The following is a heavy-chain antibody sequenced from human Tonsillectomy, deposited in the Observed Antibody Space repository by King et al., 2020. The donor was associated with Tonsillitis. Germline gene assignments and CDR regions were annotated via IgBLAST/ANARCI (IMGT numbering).Heavy chain of an antibody. CDR1: GFTFDDYA. Sequence: VQLVESGGGVVQPGGSLRLSCSASGFTFDDYAMHWVRQSPGKGLEWVSLISGDGGSTYYGDSVRGRFTISRDNSKNSLNLQMNSLRTEDTALYYCAIHNSRILLWSSLRNWGQGTLVTVSS. J-gene: IGHJ4*02. D-gene: IGHD5-18*01. CDR2: ISGDGGST. CDR3: AIHNSRILLWSSLRN. V-gene: IGHV3-43*02.